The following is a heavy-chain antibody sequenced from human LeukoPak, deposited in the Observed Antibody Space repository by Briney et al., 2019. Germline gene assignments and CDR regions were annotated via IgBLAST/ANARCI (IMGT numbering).Heavy chain of an antibody. J-gene: IGHJ3*02. CDR1: GFTFSTYS. Sequence: GESLRLSCAASGFTFSTYSMNWVRQAPGKGLEWVSSISSSSSYIHYADSVKGRFTISRDNAKNSLFLQMNSLRAEDTAVYYCAGINDYGDPTGAFDIWGQGTMVTVSS. CDR3: AGINDYGDPTGAFDI. D-gene: IGHD4-17*01. V-gene: IGHV3-21*01. CDR2: ISSSSSYI.